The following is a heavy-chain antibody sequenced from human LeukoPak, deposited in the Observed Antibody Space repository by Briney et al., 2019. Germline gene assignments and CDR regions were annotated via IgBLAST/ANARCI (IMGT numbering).Heavy chain of an antibody. CDR3: ARDSMPDCSSTSCYDAYYYYMVI. Sequence: GGSLRLSCAASGFTFDDYGMSWVRQAPGKGLEWVSGINWNGGSTGYADSVKGRFTISRDNAKNSLYLQMNSLRAEDTALYYCARDSMPDCSSTSCYDAYYYYMVIWGKGTTVTVSS. J-gene: IGHJ6*03. CDR1: GFTFDDYG. V-gene: IGHV3-20*04. D-gene: IGHD2-2*01. CDR2: INWNGGST.